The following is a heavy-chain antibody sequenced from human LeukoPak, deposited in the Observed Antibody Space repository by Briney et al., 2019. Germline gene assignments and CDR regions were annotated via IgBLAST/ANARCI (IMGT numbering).Heavy chain of an antibody. D-gene: IGHD1-1*01. J-gene: IGHJ4*02. CDR2: IIPMFGSP. CDR1: GGTFSTYS. V-gene: IGHV1-69*01. CDR3: ARWAGSCTANNCYMPLDY. Sequence: SVKVSCRASGGTFSTYSINWVRQAPGQGLEWMGGIIPMFGSPNYAQKFQGRVTITADASTSTAYMELRSLTSGDTAVYFCARWAGSCTANNCYMPLDYWGQGTLVTVSS.